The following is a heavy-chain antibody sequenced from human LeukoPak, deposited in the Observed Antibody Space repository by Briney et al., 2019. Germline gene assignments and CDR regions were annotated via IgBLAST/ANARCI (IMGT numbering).Heavy chain of an antibody. CDR2: ISHDGSNK. CDR1: GFTFSSYA. CDR3: RTRGAVPEVMEEFDY. Sequence: GGSLRLSCAASGFTFSSYAMHWVRQAPGKGLEWVAVISHDGSNKYYADSVKGRFTISRDNSKNTLYLQMNSQRAEDTAVYYCRTRGAVPEVMEEFDYWGQGTLVTVSS. V-gene: IGHV3-30-3*01. D-gene: IGHD6-19*01. J-gene: IGHJ4*02.